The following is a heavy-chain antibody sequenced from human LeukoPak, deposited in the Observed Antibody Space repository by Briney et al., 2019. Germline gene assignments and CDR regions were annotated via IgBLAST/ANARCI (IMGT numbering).Heavy chain of an antibody. CDR2: IYHSGST. D-gene: IGHD6-13*01. Sequence: PSETLSLTCTVSGGSISTYYWSWIRQPPGKGLEWIGYIYHSGSTKYNPSLKSRVTISVDTSKNQFSLRLSSVTAADTAVYYCARVTGYMTEDYFDYWGQGSQVTVSS. CDR3: ARVTGYMTEDYFDY. J-gene: IGHJ4*02. V-gene: IGHV4-59*01. CDR1: GGSISTYY.